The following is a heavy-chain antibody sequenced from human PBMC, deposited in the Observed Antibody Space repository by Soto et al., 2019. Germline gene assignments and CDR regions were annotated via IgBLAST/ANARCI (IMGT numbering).Heavy chain of an antibody. CDR1: GFAFSAYA. CDR3: TKDVLYCGGGSCLVGPSYTFDH. Sequence: EVQLLASGGALVQPGGSLRLSCAASGFAFSAYALNWVRPTPGKGLEWVSRVSGTGRTTYHADSVKGRFTMSRDNSTDTVYLQMNSLRADDTAVYYCTKDVLYCGGGSCLVGPSYTFDHWGQGTLVTVSS. V-gene: IGHV3-23*01. J-gene: IGHJ4*02. D-gene: IGHD2-15*01. CDR2: VSGTGRTT.